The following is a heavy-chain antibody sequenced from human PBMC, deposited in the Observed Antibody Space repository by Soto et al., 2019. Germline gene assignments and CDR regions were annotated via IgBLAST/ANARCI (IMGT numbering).Heavy chain of an antibody. J-gene: IGHJ4*02. CDR1: GYTFTSYD. CDR3: ASLGSLGITGPSQGDY. V-gene: IGHV1-8*01. CDR2: MNPNSGNT. D-gene: IGHD1-20*01. Sequence: QVQLVQSGAEVKKPGASVKVSCKASGYTFTSYDINWVRQATGQGLEWMGWMNPNSGNTGYAQKFQGRVTMTRNTSISTAYMELSSLRSEDTAVYYCASLGSLGITGPSQGDYWGQGTLVTVSS.